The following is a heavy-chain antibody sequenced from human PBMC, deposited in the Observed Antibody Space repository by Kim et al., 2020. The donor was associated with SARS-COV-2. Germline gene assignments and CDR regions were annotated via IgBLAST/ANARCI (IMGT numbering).Heavy chain of an antibody. Sequence: YNNPSLKSRVTISVDTSKNQFSLKLSSVTAADTAVYYCARDRLQQGGIDYWGQGTLVTVSS. V-gene: IGHV4-31*02. D-gene: IGHD6-25*01. CDR3: ARDRLQQGGIDY. J-gene: IGHJ4*02.